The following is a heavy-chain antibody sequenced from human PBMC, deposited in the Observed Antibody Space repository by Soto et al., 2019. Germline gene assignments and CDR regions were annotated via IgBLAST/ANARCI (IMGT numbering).Heavy chain of an antibody. V-gene: IGHV5-51*01. D-gene: IGHD3-10*01. Sequence: GESLKISCKGSGDTFTSHWIAWVRQMPGKGLELMGLIYPADSDTRYSPSFEGQVTISVDKSISTAYLQWSSLKASDTAMYYCVRPQAKELGTIRGAFDLWGQGTKVTVSS. CDR1: GDTFTSHW. J-gene: IGHJ3*01. CDR3: VRPQAKELGTIRGAFDL. CDR2: IYPADSDT.